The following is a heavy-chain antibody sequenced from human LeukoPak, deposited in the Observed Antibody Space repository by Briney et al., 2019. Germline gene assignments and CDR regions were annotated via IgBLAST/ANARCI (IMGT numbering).Heavy chain of an antibody. D-gene: IGHD1-26*01. CDR3: AKDAEKWELRLFDL. Sequence: GGSLRLSCAASEFTFRSYAMSWVRQAPGQGLEWVSAISSRGGSTYYADSVKGRFTISRDNSNNTLLLQMDSLRTEDTAVYYCAKDAEKWELRLFDLWGQGTLVTVSS. CDR1: EFTFRSYA. CDR2: ISSRGGST. V-gene: IGHV3-23*01. J-gene: IGHJ4*02.